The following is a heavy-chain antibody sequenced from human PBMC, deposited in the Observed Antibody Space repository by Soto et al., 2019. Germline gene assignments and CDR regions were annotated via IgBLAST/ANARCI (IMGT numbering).Heavy chain of an antibody. J-gene: IGHJ4*02. Sequence: QITLKESGPSLVKPTETLTLTCTFSGFSLSSSGVGVAWIRQPPGKPLEWLALIYWDADKYTSPSLKSRLTITKDTSKNQVVLLMTNMDPVDTATYFCVHLLTGGRFDSWGQGTLVTVSS. D-gene: IGHD3-16*01. CDR3: VHLLTGGRFDS. CDR2: IYWDADK. CDR1: GFSLSSSGVG. V-gene: IGHV2-5*02.